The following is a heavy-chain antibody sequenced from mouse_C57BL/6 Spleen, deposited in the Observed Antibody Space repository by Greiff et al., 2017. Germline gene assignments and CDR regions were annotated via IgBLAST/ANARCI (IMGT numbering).Heavy chain of an antibody. Sequence: EVQLQQSVAELVRPGASVKLSCTASGFNIKNTCMHWVKQRPEQGLEWIGRIDPANGNTKYAPKFQSKATITADTSSNTAYLQLSSLTSEDTAILYCVYRNLRYAMDYWGQGTSVTVSS. D-gene: IGHD2-5*01. CDR3: VYRNLRYAMDY. CDR2: IDPANGNT. V-gene: IGHV14-3*01. CDR1: GFNIKNTC. J-gene: IGHJ4*01.